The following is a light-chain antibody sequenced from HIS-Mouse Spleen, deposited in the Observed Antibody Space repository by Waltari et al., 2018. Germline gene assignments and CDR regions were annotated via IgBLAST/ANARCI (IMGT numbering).Light chain of an antibody. J-gene: IGKJ4*01. Sequence: DIQLTQSPSFLSASVGARVTITCRASQGISSYLAWYQQKPGKAPNLLIYAASTLQSGVPSRFSGSGSGTEFTLTISSLQPEDFATYYCQQLNSYPQETFGGGTKVEIK. CDR1: QGISSY. CDR3: QQLNSYPQET. CDR2: AAS. V-gene: IGKV1-9*01.